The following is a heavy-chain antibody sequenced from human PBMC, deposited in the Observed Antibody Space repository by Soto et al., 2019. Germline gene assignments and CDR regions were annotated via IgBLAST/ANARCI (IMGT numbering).Heavy chain of an antibody. V-gene: IGHV3-23*01. Sequence: EVQLLESGGGLVQPGGSLRLSCAASGFIFNAYAMTWVRQAPGKGLEWVSAIGGSGGNTYYAASVKGRFTISRDNSKDTVDLEMYRLMVDDTAVYFCARVASDYINSADHWGQGILVTVSS. CDR3: ARVASDYINSADH. CDR2: IGGSGGNT. J-gene: IGHJ4*02. D-gene: IGHD4-4*01. CDR1: GFIFNAYA.